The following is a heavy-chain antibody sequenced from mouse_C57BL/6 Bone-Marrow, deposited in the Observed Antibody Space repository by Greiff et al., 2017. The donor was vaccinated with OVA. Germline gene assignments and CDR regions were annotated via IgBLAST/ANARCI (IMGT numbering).Heavy chain of an antibody. V-gene: IGHV14-3*01. CDR1: GFNIKNTY. D-gene: IGHD1-1*01. CDR2: IDPANGNT. CDR3: ASLTTVVAKRYYFDY. J-gene: IGHJ2*01. Sequence: EVKLVESVAELVRPGASVKLSCTASGFNIKNTYMHWVKQRPEQGLEWIGRIDPANGNTKYAPKFQGKATITADTSSNTAYLQLSSLTSEDTAIYYCASLTTVVAKRYYFDYWGQGTTLTVSS.